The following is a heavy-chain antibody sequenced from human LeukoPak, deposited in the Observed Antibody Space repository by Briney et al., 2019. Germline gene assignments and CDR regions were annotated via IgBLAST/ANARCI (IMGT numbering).Heavy chain of an antibody. J-gene: IGHJ4*02. V-gene: IGHV3-30*18. CDR1: GSGSIFSNYG. CDR2: ISYDGSNK. CDR3: AKDYDILTGYPALDY. D-gene: IGHD3-9*01. Sequence: GGSLRLSCAASGSGSIFSNYGMRWVRQAPGKGLEWVAVISYDGSNKYYADSVKGRFTISRDNSKNTLYLQMNSLRAEDTAVYYCAKDYDILTGYPALDYWGQGTLVTVSS.